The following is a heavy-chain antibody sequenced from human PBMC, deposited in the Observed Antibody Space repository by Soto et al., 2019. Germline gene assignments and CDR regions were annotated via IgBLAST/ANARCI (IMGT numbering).Heavy chain of an antibody. V-gene: IGHV4-31*03. CDR2: IFHTGNT. D-gene: IGHD7-27*01. CDR3: ARDLGKLITPEQ. CDR1: GGSIRSGGYN. J-gene: IGHJ1*01. Sequence: QVQLRESGPGLVKPSQTLSLTCTVSGGSIRSGGYNWSWIRQLPGKGLEWIGYIFHTGNTYYNPSLKSRVTISVATSQNQFSLRLSSVTAADTALYSCARDLGKLITPEQWGQGVLVTVSS.